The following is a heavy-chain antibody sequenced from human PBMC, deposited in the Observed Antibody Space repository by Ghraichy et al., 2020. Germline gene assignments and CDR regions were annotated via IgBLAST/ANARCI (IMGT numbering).Heavy chain of an antibody. V-gene: IGHV3-13*01. Sequence: GESLNISCAASGFTFSSYDMHWVRQATGKGLEWVSAIGTAGDTYYPGSVKGRFTISRENAKNSLYLQMNSLRAEDTAVYYCARGGTMVRGVIMYYYYYGMDVWGQGTTVTVSS. CDR1: GFTFSSYD. CDR3: ARGGTMVRGVIMYYYYYGMDV. J-gene: IGHJ6*02. D-gene: IGHD3-10*01. CDR2: IGTAGDT.